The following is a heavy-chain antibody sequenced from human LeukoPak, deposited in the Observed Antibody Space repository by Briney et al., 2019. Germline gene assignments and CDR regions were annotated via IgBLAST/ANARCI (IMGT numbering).Heavy chain of an antibody. CDR1: GGSFSGYY. CDR3: AGLVGRYSSGLYYYYFDY. V-gene: IGHV4-34*01. Sequence: SETLSVTCAVYGGSFSGYYWSWIRQPPGKGLEWIGEINHSGSTNYNPSLKSRVTISVDKSKNQFFLNLSSVTAADTAVYYCAGLVGRYSSGLYYYYFDYWGQGTLVTVSS. J-gene: IGHJ4*02. D-gene: IGHD3-22*01. CDR2: INHSGST.